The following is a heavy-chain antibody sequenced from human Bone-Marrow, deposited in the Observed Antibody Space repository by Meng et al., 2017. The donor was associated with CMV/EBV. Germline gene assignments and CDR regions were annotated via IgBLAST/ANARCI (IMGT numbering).Heavy chain of an antibody. CDR1: GGSISSYY. D-gene: IGHD3-3*01. CDR3: ASRHYDFWSGYYDYGMDV. J-gene: IGHJ6*02. Sequence: SETLSLTCTVSGGSISSYYWSWIRQHPGKGLEWIGHIYYSGSTYYNPSLKSRVTISVDTSKNQFSLKLSSVTAADTAVYYCASRHYDFWSGYYDYGMDVWGQGTTVTVSS. CDR2: IYYSGST. V-gene: IGHV4-59*06.